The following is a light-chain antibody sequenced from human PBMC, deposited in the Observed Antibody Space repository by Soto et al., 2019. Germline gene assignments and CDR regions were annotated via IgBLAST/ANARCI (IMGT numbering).Light chain of an antibody. CDR1: QTISSNN. Sequence: EIVLTQSPGTLSVSPGERATLSCRASQTISSNNLAWYQQKPGQAPSLLIYGTSSRATGIPDRFSGSGSGTDFTLTISRLEPEDSAIYYCQQYLSWTFGQGTKVEI. CDR3: QQYLSWT. J-gene: IGKJ1*01. V-gene: IGKV3-20*01. CDR2: GTS.